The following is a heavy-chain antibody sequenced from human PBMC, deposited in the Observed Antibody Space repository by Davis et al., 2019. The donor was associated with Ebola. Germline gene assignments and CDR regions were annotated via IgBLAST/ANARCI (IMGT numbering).Heavy chain of an antibody. D-gene: IGHD6-13*01. V-gene: IGHV3-23*01. CDR2: ISGGGVST. Sequence: GESLKISCAASGFSFNSNAMSWVRQAPGKGLEWVSAISGGGVSTYQADSVKGRFIISRDNSKNTLHLQMNSLRADDTAVYYCANAITAAGKGYYYYGMDVWGQGTTVTVSS. CDR3: ANAITAAGKGYYYYGMDV. J-gene: IGHJ6*02. CDR1: GFSFNSNA.